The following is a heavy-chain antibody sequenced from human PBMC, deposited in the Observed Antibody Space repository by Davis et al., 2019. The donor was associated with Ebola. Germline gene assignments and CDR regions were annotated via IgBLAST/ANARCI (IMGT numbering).Heavy chain of an antibody. CDR2: MNPYSGNT. CDR3: ARPPCTSCSMDV. CDR1: GYTFTTFG. J-gene: IGHJ6*02. Sequence: ASVKVSCKASGYTFTTFGISWVRQAPGQGLEWMGGMNPYSGNTNYAQKLQGRVTVTTDTSTSTTYMELRSLRSDDTAVYYCARPPCTSCSMDVWGQGTTVTVSS. D-gene: IGHD2-2*01. V-gene: IGHV1-18*01.